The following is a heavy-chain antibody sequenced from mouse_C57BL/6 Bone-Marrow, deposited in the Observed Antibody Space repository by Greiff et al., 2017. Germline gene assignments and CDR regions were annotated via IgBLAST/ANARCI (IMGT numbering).Heavy chain of an antibody. Sequence: EVKLVESGGDLVKPGGSLKLSCAASGFTFSSYGMSWVRQTPDKRLEWVATISSGGSYTYYPDSVKGRFTISRDNAKNTLYLQMSSLKSEDTAMYYCAREELGRGYYAMDYWGQGTSVTVSS. J-gene: IGHJ4*01. CDR1: GFTFSSYG. D-gene: IGHD4-1*01. CDR3: AREELGRGYYAMDY. CDR2: ISSGGSYT. V-gene: IGHV5-6*01.